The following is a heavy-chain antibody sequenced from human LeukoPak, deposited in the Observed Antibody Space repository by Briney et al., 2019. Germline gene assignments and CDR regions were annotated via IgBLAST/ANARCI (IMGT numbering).Heavy chain of an antibody. CDR3: KSGGAAPGSFDN. V-gene: IGHV3-7*01. CDR2: IKYDGNEE. Sequence: GGSLRLSYAASGFTFSDYWMSWMRQAPGKGLEWVANIKYDGNEEYYVDSVKGRFTISRDNAKNSLYLQLNSLRLEDTAVYYCKSGGAAPGSFDNWGQGTLVTVSP. J-gene: IGHJ4*02. CDR1: GFTFSDYW. D-gene: IGHD6-13*01.